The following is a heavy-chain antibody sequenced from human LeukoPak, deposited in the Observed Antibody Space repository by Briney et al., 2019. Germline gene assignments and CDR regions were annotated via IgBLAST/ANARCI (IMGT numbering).Heavy chain of an antibody. D-gene: IGHD3-16*02. CDR3: ARDVVMITFGGVIVPDAFDI. CDR2: IYTSGST. Sequence: SETLSLTCTVSGGSISSYYWSWIRQPAGKGLEWIGRIYTSGSTNYNPSLKSRVTMSVDTSKNQFSLKLSSVTAADTAVYSCARDVVMITFGGVIVPDAFDIWGQGTMVTVSS. CDR1: GGSISSYY. J-gene: IGHJ3*02. V-gene: IGHV4-4*07.